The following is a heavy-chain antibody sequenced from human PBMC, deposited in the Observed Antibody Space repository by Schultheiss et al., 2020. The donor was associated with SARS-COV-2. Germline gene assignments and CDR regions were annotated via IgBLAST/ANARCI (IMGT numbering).Heavy chain of an antibody. CDR2: INHSGGT. CDR1: GGSFSGYS. V-gene: IGHV4-34*01. Sequence: SETLSLTCAVYGGSFSGYSWIWIRQPPGKGLEWIGEINHSGGTNYNPSLKSRVTISVDTSKNQFSLKLSSVTAADTAVYYCARRYCSSTSCYKRGWFDPWGQGTLVTVSS. CDR3: ARRYCSSTSCYKRGWFDP. J-gene: IGHJ5*02. D-gene: IGHD2-2*02.